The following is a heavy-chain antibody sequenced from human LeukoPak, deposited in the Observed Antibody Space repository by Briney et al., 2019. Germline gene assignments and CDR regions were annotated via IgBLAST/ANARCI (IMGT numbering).Heavy chain of an antibody. Sequence: GGSLRLSCAASGFTFSSYAMSWVRQAPGKGLEWVSAISGSGGSTYHADSVKGRFTISRDNSKNTLYLQMNSLRAEDTAVYYCAKVGGDYRSLYYFDYWGQGTLVTVSS. CDR1: GFTFSSYA. J-gene: IGHJ4*02. V-gene: IGHV3-23*01. CDR3: AKVGGDYRSLYYFDY. D-gene: IGHD4-11*01. CDR2: ISGSGGST.